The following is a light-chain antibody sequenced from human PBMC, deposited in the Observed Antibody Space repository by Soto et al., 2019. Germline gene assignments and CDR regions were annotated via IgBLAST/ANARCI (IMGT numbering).Light chain of an antibody. V-gene: IGKV3-20*01. J-gene: IGKJ3*01. CDR1: HSVSSSY. CDR2: GAS. CDR3: HLYGSSPPYT. Sequence: EIVLTQSPGTLSLSPGERATLSCRASHSVSSSYLAWYQQKPGQAPRLLIYGASSRATGIPDRFSGSGSGTDFTLTISRLEPEDFAVYYCHLYGSSPPYTFGPGTKVDIK.